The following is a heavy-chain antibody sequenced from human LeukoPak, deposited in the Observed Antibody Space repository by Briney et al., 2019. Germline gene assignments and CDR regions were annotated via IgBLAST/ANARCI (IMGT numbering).Heavy chain of an antibody. D-gene: IGHD3-10*01. Sequence: SETLSLTCAVYGGSFSGYYWSWIRQPPGKGLEWIGEINHSGSTNHNPSLKSRVTISVDTSKNQFSLKLSSVTAADTAVYYCARGSGRGMVRGVPNRKFDYWGQGTLVTVSS. J-gene: IGHJ4*02. CDR2: INHSGST. CDR3: ARGSGRGMVRGVPNRKFDY. V-gene: IGHV4-34*01. CDR1: GGSFSGYY.